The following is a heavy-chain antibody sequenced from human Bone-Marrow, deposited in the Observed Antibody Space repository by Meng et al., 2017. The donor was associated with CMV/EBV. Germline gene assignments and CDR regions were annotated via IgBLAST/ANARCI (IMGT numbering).Heavy chain of an antibody. V-gene: IGHV3-30*02. Sequence: GESLKISCAASGFTFRSYGMHWVRQAPGKGLEWVAVIRNDGSSKYYTDSVKGRFTISRDNSKNTLYLQMNSLRAEDTAVYFCAKRADYSDTSNYYSLDYWGQGTLVTVSS. D-gene: IGHD3-22*01. CDR3: AKRADYSDTSNYYSLDY. CDR2: IRNDGSSK. J-gene: IGHJ4*02. CDR1: GFTFRSYG.